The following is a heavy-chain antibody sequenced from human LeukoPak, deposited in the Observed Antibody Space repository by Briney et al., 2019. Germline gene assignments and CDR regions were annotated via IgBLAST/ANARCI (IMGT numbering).Heavy chain of an antibody. J-gene: IGHJ4*02. V-gene: IGHV3-53*01. CDR3: ASNRGYSYADRFDY. D-gene: IGHD5-18*01. CDR2: IYSGGST. CDR1: GFSFSSYT. Sequence: GGSLRLSCAASGFSFSSYTMSWVRQAPGKGLEWVSVIYSGGSTYYADSVKGRFTISRDNSKNTLYLQMNSLRAEDTAVYYCASNRGYSYADRFDYWGQGTLVTVSS.